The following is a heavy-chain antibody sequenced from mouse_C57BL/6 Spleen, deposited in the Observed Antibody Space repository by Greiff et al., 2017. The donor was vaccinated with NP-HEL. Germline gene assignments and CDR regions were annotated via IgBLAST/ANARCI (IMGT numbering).Heavy chain of an antibody. Sequence: VQLQQSGGGLVKPGGSLKLSCAASGFTFSDYGMHWVRQAPEKGLEWVAYISSGSSTIYYADTVKGRFTISRDNAKNTLFLQMTSLRSEDTAMYYCARRYDVEFAYWGQGTLVTVSA. J-gene: IGHJ3*01. CDR3: ARRYDVEFAY. CDR1: GFTFSDYG. V-gene: IGHV5-17*01. CDR2: ISSGSSTI. D-gene: IGHD2-14*01.